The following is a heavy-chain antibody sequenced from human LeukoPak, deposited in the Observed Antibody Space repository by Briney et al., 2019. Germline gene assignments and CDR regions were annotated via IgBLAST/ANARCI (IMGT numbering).Heavy chain of an antibody. J-gene: IGHJ5*02. V-gene: IGHV4-39*07. D-gene: IGHD3-22*01. CDR3: ARVIVVTLPTNWFDP. Sequence: TSETLSLTCTVSGVSISSNTYYRGWIRQPPGKGLEWIGSIYYSGSTYYNPSLKSRVTISVDTSKNQFSLKLSSVTAADTAVYYCARVIVVTLPTNWFDPWGQGTLVTVSS. CDR2: IYYSGST. CDR1: GVSISSNTYY.